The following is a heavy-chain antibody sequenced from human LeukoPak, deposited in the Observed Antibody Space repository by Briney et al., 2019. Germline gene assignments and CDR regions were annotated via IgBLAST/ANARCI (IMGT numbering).Heavy chain of an antibody. CDR2: IYYSGST. V-gene: IGHV4-39*01. J-gene: IGHJ4*02. CDR3: ASGRGYNYFDY. Sequence: SETLSLTCTVSGGSISSSSYYWGWIRQPPGKGLEWIGGIYYSGSTYYNPSLKSRVTISVDTSKNQSSLKLSSVTAADTAVYYCASGRGYNYFDYWGQGTLVTVSS. D-gene: IGHD5-12*01. CDR1: GGSISSSSYY.